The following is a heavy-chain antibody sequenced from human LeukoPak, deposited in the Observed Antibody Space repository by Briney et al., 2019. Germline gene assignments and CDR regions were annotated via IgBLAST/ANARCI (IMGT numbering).Heavy chain of an antibody. CDR3: ARDLGGYSYGSHFDY. CDR2: ITTSSSYI. V-gene: IGHV3-21*01. CDR1: GFTFSRYS. D-gene: IGHD5-18*01. J-gene: IGHJ4*02. Sequence: GGSLRLSCAASGFTFSRYSLNWVRQAPGKGLEWVSSITTSSSYIYYADSVKGRFTISRDNARNSLYLHMNSLRAEDTAVYYCARDLGGYSYGSHFDYWGQGTLVTVSS.